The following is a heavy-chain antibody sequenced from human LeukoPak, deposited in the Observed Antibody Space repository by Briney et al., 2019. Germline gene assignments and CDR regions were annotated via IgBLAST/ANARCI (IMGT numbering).Heavy chain of an antibody. Sequence: SETLSLTCTVSGGSISSGGYYWSWIRQHPGKGLEWIGYIYYSGSTYYNPSLKSRVTISVDTSKNQFSLKLSSVTAADTVVYYCARDLGPTYCGGDCSLMDVWGQGTTVTVSS. CDR3: ARDLGPTYCGGDCSLMDV. D-gene: IGHD2-21*02. CDR1: GGSISSGGYY. CDR2: IYYSGST. J-gene: IGHJ6*02. V-gene: IGHV4-31*03.